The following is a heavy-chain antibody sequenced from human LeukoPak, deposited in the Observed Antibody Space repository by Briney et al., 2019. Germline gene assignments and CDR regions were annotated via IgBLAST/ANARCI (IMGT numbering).Heavy chain of an antibody. Sequence: SETLSLTCTVSGGSINSYYWSWIRQPPGKGLEWIGYIFYSGSTNYNPSLKSRVTISVDTSKNQFSLKLSSVTAADTAVYYCAREGVPTKAFDIWGQGTMVTVSS. D-gene: IGHD2-8*01. V-gene: IGHV4-59*01. CDR1: GGSINSYY. CDR3: AREGVPTKAFDI. CDR2: IFYSGST. J-gene: IGHJ3*02.